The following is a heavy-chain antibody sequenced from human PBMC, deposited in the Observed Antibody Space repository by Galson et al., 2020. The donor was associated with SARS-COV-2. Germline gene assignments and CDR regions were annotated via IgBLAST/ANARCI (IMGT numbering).Heavy chain of an antibody. CDR3: ARAMGTLWTLDDH. D-gene: IGHD7-27*01. V-gene: IGHV4-38-2*02. CDR2: IHHTGGT. Sequence: SETLSLTCSVSGFSVSSGHYWGWIRQPPGKGLEWIGSIHHTGGTYYNPSLRSRVTISIDTSRNHFSLKLTSVTAADTAVYFCARAMGTLWTLDDHWGQGTLVTVSS. CDR1: GFSVSSGHY. J-gene: IGHJ4*02.